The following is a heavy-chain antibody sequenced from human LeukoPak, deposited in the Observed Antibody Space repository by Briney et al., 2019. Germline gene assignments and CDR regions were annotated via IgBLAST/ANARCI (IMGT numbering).Heavy chain of an antibody. CDR1: GVSISSYY. Sequence: PSETLSLTCTVSGVSISSYYWSWVRQPAGKGLEWLGRIYTSGSTNYNASLKSRVSMSVDTSKNQFSLKLSSVTAADTAVFYCARENSGSYREFDYWGQGTLVTVSS. V-gene: IGHV4-4*07. J-gene: IGHJ4*02. D-gene: IGHD1-26*01. CDR3: ARENSGSYREFDY. CDR2: IYTSGST.